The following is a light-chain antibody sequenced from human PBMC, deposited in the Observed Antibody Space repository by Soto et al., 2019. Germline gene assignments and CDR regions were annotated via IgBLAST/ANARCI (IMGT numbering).Light chain of an antibody. Sequence: DIQMTQSPSSVSASVGDRFTITCRASQGISSWLAWYQQKPGKAPKLLIYKASTLKSGVPSRFSGSGSGTEFTLTISSLQPDDLATYYCQQYNSFPWTFGQGTKVDI. CDR2: KAS. V-gene: IGKV1-5*03. CDR3: QQYNSFPWT. CDR1: QGISSW. J-gene: IGKJ1*01.